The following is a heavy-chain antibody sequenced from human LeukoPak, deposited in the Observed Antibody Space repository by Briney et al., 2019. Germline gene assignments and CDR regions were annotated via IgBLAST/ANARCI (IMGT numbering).Heavy chain of an antibody. CDR3: ATGRHGYSYGNDY. CDR2: IIPIFGTA. D-gene: IGHD5-18*01. CDR1: GGTFSSYA. Sequence: SVKVSCKASGGTFSSYAISWVRQAPGQGLEWMGGIIPIFGTANYAQKFQGRVTITADKSTSTAYMELSSLRSEGTAVYYCATGRHGYSYGNDYWGQETLVTVSS. J-gene: IGHJ4*02. V-gene: IGHV1-69*06.